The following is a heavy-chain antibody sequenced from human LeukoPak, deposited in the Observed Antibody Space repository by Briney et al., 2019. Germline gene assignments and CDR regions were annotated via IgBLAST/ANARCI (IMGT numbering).Heavy chain of an antibody. Sequence: PGGSLTLSCAASGFTFRGNGMHWVRQAPGKGLEWVAIIWYDGSNRYYADSVKGRFTISRVNSKKTLFLQMNSLTAEDTAVYYCARDQGTSVTAMVGGHFDYWGPGTLVTVSS. J-gene: IGHJ4*02. D-gene: IGHD4-17*01. CDR1: GFTFRGNG. V-gene: IGHV3-33*01. CDR2: IWYDGSNR. CDR3: ARDQGTSVTAMVGGHFDY.